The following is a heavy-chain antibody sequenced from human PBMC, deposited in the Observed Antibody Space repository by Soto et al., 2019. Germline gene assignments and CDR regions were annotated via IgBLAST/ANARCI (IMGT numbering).Heavy chain of an antibody. CDR1: GFTFSSYA. CDR2: ISGSGGST. CDR3: AKFLVAAAGILGSSGYYPF. Sequence: PGGSLRLSCAASGFTFSSYAMSWVRQAPGKGLEWVSAISGSGGSTYYADSVKGRFTISRDNSKNTLYLQMNSLRAEDTAVYYCAKFLVAAAGILGSSGYYPFWGQGTLVTVSS. D-gene: IGHD3-22*01. J-gene: IGHJ4*02. V-gene: IGHV3-23*01.